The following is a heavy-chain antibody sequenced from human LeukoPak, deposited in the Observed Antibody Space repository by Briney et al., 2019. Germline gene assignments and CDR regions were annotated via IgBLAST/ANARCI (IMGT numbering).Heavy chain of an antibody. V-gene: IGHV3-21*01. J-gene: IGHJ4*02. CDR3: ARDRQWLEYFDY. CDR2: ISSSSSYI. D-gene: IGHD6-19*01. Sequence: GGSLRLSFAASGFTFSSYSMNRVRQAPGKGLEWVSSISSSSSYIYYADSVKGRFTISRDNAKNSLYLQMNSLRAEDTAVYYCARDRQWLEYFDYWGQGTLVTVSS. CDR1: GFTFSSYS.